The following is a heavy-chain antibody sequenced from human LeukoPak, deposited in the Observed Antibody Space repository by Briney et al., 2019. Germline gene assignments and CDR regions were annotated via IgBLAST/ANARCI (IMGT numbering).Heavy chain of an antibody. CDR2: ISAYNGNT. Sequence: ASVKVSCKASGYTFTSYGISWVRQAPGQGLEWMGWISAYNGNTNYAQKLQGRVTMTTDTSTSTAYMELRSLRSDDTAVYYCARDRGRNWNYVSTDYYYYGMDVWGQGTTVTVSS. D-gene: IGHD1-7*01. CDR1: GYTFTSYG. CDR3: ARDRGRNWNYVSTDYYYYGMDV. J-gene: IGHJ6*02. V-gene: IGHV1-18*01.